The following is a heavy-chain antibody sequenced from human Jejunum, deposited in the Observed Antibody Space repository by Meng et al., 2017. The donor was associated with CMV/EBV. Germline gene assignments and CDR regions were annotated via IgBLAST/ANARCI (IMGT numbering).Heavy chain of an antibody. J-gene: IGHJ5*02. Sequence: QRERQESGRGQVKPPETLSITCPVSGGSISSSSYYWGWIRQPPGKGLEWIGSIYYSGNTYYNPYLKSRVAISVDTSKNQFSLKLTSVTAADTAVYYCARDLAYGGSYGWFDPWGQGTLVTVSS. CDR1: GGSISSSSYY. CDR3: ARDLAYGGSYGWFDP. CDR2: IYYSGNT. V-gene: IGHV4-39*07. D-gene: IGHD1-26*01.